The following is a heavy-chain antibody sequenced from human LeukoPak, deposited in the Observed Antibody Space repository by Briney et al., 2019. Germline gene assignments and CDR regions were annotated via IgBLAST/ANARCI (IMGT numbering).Heavy chain of an antibody. J-gene: IGHJ4*02. CDR2: ISSSSSYI. Sequence: GGSLRLSCAASGFTFSSFAMSWVRQAPGKGLEWVSSISSSSSYIYYADSVKGRFTISRDNAKNSLYLQMNSLRAEDTAVYYCARAYYYDSSGYSPFDYWGQGTLVTVSS. V-gene: IGHV3-21*04. D-gene: IGHD3-22*01. CDR1: GFTFSSFA. CDR3: ARAYYYDSSGYSPFDY.